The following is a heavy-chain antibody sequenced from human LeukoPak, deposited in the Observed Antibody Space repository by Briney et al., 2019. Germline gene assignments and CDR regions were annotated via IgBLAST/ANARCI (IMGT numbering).Heavy chain of an antibody. V-gene: IGHV4-34*01. CDR1: GGSFSGYY. CDR2: INHSGST. Sequence: PSETLSLTCAVYGGSFSGYYWSWTRQPPGKGLEGIGEINHSGSTNYNQSLKSRVTISVDTSKNQFSLKLSSVTAADTAVYYCARGPIAVAGITALNYWGQGTLVTVSS. J-gene: IGHJ4*02. D-gene: IGHD6-19*01. CDR3: ARGPIAVAGITALNY.